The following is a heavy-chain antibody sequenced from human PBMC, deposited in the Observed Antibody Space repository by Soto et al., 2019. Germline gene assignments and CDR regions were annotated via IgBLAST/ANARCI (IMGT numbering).Heavy chain of an antibody. D-gene: IGHD5-18*01. CDR2: IIPIFGTA. CDR3: WGGYSYGPYYCDY. J-gene: IGHJ4*02. CDR1: GGTFSSYA. Sequence: SVKVSCKASGGTFSSYAISWVRQAPGQGLEWMGGIIPIFGTANYAQKFQGRVTITADESTSTAYMELSSLRSEDTAVYYCWGGYSYGPYYCDYLGQGTLVTVAS. V-gene: IGHV1-69*13.